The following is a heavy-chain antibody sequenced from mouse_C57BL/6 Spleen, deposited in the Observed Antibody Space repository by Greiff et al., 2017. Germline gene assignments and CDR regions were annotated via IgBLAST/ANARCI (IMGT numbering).Heavy chain of an antibody. D-gene: IGHD1-1*01. Sequence: VQLQQSGAELVKPGASVKISCKASGYAFSSYWMNWVKQRPGKGLEWIGQIYPGDGDTNYNGKFKGKATLTADKSSSTAYMQLSSLTSEDSAVYFCARKEFITRYFDVWGTGTTVTVSS. CDR1: GYAFSSYW. J-gene: IGHJ1*03. CDR2: IYPGDGDT. V-gene: IGHV1-80*01. CDR3: ARKEFITRYFDV.